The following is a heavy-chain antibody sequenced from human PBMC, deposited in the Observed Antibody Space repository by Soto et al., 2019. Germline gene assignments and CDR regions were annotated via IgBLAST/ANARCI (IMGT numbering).Heavy chain of an antibody. CDR2: INPNSGGT. Sequence: ASVKVSCKASGYTFTGYYMHWVRQAPGQGLEWMGWINPNSGGTNYAQKFQGRVTMTRDTSISTAYMELSRLRSDDAAVYYCAREHYDILTGYYGLDYWGQGTLVTVSS. J-gene: IGHJ4*02. V-gene: IGHV1-2*02. CDR3: AREHYDILTGYYGLDY. CDR1: GYTFTGYY. D-gene: IGHD3-9*01.